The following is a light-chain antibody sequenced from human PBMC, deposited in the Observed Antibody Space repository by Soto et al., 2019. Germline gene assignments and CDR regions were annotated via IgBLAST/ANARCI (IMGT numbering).Light chain of an antibody. CDR1: SSDVGGYNY. Sequence: QSALTQPASVSGSPGQSITISCTGTSSDVGGYNYVSWYQQHPGKAPKLMIYEVSDRPSGVSNRFSGSKSGNTASLTTSGLQAEEEADYYCSSYTIASTYVFGTGTKVTV. V-gene: IGLV2-14*01. CDR3: SSYTIASTYV. J-gene: IGLJ1*01. CDR2: EVS.